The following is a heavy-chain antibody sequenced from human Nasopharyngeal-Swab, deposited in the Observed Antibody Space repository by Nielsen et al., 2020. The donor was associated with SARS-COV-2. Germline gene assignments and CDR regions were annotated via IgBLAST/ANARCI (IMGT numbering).Heavy chain of an antibody. CDR3: ARVDYYRIDY. CDR2: IHYTGST. J-gene: IGHJ4*02. D-gene: IGHD1-14*01. V-gene: IGHV4-30-4*01. Sequence: SETLSLTCSVSGDSISSGDYYWSWIRQPPGKDLEWIGYIHYTGSTYSNPSLKSRPVISVDMSKNQFSLKLTSVTAADTAVYYCARVDYYRIDYWGQGTLVTVSS. CDR1: GDSISSGDYY.